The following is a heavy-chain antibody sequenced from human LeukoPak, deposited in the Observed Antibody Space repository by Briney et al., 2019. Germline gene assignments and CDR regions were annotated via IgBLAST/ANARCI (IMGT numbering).Heavy chain of an antibody. CDR1: GGSISSSSYY. D-gene: IGHD6-19*01. CDR2: IYYSGST. CDR3: ASVKVSEVQWLDRFDY. V-gene: IGHV4-39*01. Sequence: PSETLSLTXTVSGGSISSSSYYWGWIRHPPGKGLEWIGSIYYSGSTYYNPSLKSRVTISVDTSKNQFSLKLSSVTAADTAVYYCASVKVSEVQWLDRFDYWGQGTLVTVSS. J-gene: IGHJ4*02.